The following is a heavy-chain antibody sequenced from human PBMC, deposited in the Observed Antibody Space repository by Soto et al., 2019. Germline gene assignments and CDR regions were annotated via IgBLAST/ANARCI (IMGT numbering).Heavy chain of an antibody. V-gene: IGHV3-74*01. D-gene: IGHD3-22*01. CDR1: GFTFSSYW. Sequence: GGSLRLSCAASGFTFSSYWMHWVRQAPGKGLVWVSRINSDGSSTSYADSVKGRFTISRDNAKNTLYLQMNSLRAEDTAVYCAIRASYYDSSGYFDYWGQGTLVTVSS. CDR3: AIRASYYDSSGYFDY. J-gene: IGHJ4*02. CDR2: INSDGSST.